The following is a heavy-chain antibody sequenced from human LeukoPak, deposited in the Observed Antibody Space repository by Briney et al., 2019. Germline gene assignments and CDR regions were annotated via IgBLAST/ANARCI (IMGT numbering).Heavy chain of an antibody. CDR2: IRSKAYGGTT. CDR3: TRDYGDYVGSAFDY. D-gene: IGHD4-17*01. Sequence: GGSLRLSCTASGFTFGDYAMSWVRQAPGKGLEWVGFIRSKAYGGTTEYAASVKGRFTISRDDSKSIAYLQMSSLKTEDTAVYYCTRDYGDYVGSAFDYWGQGTLVTVSS. V-gene: IGHV3-49*04. J-gene: IGHJ4*02. CDR1: GFTFGDYA.